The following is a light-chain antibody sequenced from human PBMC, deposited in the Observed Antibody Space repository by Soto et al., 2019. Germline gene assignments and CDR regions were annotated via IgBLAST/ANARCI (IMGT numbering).Light chain of an antibody. CDR2: DAS. J-gene: IGKJ5*01. V-gene: IGKV3-11*01. CDR3: QQRSNWPPFT. Sequence: EVELTQSPGTLSLSPGERATLSCRASQSVSRYLAWYQQKPGQAPRLLIYDASNRATGIPARFSGSGSGTDFTLTISSLEPEDFAVYYCQQRSNWPPFTFGQGTRLEIK. CDR1: QSVSRY.